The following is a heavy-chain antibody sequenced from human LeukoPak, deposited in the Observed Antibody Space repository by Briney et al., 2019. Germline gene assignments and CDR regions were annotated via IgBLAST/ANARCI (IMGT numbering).Heavy chain of an antibody. CDR3: ARDTSGWYMDY. Sequence: GGSLRLSCTASGFTFSTYEFQWVRQAPGKGLEWVAYISRSGATTYYADSVKGRFTISRDSAKNSLYLQTNNLRAEDTAVYYCARDTSGWYMDYWGQGTLVTVSS. J-gene: IGHJ4*02. V-gene: IGHV3-48*03. CDR1: GFTFSTYE. CDR2: ISRSGATT. D-gene: IGHD6-19*01.